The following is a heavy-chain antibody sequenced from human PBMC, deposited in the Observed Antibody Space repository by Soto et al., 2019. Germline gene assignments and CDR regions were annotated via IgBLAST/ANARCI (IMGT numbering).Heavy chain of an antibody. CDR1: GGTFRGYA. V-gene: IGHV1-69*01. CDR2: ILPTSVTP. CDR3: ARGYDVNSELEY. Sequence: QVQLVQSGAEVKKPGSSVKVSCQASGGTFRGYAISWVRQAPGQGLEWLGGILPTSVTPNYAQKFQGRVKLTADESTNTAFLELRSLRSADTAVYYCARGYDVNSELEYWGQGTLVTVSS. D-gene: IGHD3-22*01. J-gene: IGHJ4*02.